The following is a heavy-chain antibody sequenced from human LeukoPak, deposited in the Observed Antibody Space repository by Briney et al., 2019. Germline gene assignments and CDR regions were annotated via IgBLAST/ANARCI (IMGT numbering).Heavy chain of an antibody. CDR1: DGSISSSSYY. CDR3: ARPLSEVRSYSSSFGY. D-gene: IGHD6-13*01. V-gene: IGHV4-39*01. Sequence: KSSETLSLTCTVSDGSISSSSYYWGWIRQPPGKGLEWIGSIYYSGSTYYNPSLKSRVTISVDTSKNQFSLKLSSVTAADTAVYYCARPLSEVRSYSSSFGYWGQGTLVTVSS. J-gene: IGHJ4*02. CDR2: IYYSGST.